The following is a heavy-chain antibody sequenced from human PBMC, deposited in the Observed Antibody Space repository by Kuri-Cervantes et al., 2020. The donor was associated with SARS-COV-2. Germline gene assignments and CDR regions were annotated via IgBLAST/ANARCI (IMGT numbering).Heavy chain of an antibody. CDR3: ARIGGNYGDPYIASWFDP. V-gene: IGHV2-26*01. Sequence: SGPTLVKPTETHTLTCTVSGFSLSNARMGVSWIRQPPGKALEWLAHIFSNDEKSYSTSLKSRLTISKDTSKSQVVLTMTNMDPVDTATYYCARIGGNYGDPYIASWFDPWGQGTLVTVSS. J-gene: IGHJ5*02. CDR2: IFSNDEK. D-gene: IGHD4-17*01. CDR1: GFSLSNARMG.